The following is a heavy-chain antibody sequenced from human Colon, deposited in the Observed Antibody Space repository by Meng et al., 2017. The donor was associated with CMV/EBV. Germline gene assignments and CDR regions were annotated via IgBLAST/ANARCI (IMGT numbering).Heavy chain of an antibody. V-gene: IGHV4-59*01. CDR1: GGSISTYY. Sequence: GSLRLSCTVSGGSISTYYWSWIRQPPGKGLEWIGYIYNSVSTNYNPSLKSRVTISVDTSKNQFSLKLTSVTAADTAVYYCARDQPADYWGQGTLVTVSS. CDR2: IYNSVST. CDR3: ARDQPADY. J-gene: IGHJ4*02.